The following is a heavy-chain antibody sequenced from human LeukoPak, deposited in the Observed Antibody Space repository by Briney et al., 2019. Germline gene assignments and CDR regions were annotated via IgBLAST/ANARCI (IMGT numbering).Heavy chain of an antibody. CDR3: ARDTGMGYYDSSGYYSDAFDI. CDR2: IYYIGTT. J-gene: IGHJ3*02. D-gene: IGHD3-22*01. CDR1: GGSISSGAYS. Sequence: SQTLSLTCTVSGGSISSGAYSWSWIRQHPGKGLEWIGYIYYIGTTYYNPSLKSRVSISEDTSKNQFSLKLSSVTAADTAVYYGARDTGMGYYDSSGYYSDAFDIWGQGTMVTVSS. V-gene: IGHV4-31*03.